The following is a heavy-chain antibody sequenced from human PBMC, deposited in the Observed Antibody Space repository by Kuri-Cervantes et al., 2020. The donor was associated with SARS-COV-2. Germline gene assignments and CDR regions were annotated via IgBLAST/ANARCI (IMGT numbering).Heavy chain of an antibody. J-gene: IGHJ6*02. CDR1: GDSIRSSNYY. D-gene: IGHD4-11*01. CDR3: ARDGVTTVNHYYYYGMDV. Sequence: GSLRLSCTVSGDSIRSSNYYWGWVRQPPGKGLEWIGSIYYSGNTYYNPSLKSRVAISVDTSKNQFSLRLTSVTAADTAVYYCARDGVTTVNHYYYYGMDVWGQGTTVTVSS. V-gene: IGHV4-39*01. CDR2: IYYSGNT.